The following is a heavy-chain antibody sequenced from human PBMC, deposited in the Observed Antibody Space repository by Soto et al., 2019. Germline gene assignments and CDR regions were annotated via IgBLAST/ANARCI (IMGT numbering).Heavy chain of an antibody. Sequence: SETLSLTCTVSGSSISGDYWSWIRPPPGKGLEWIGYIYYSGNTDYNPSLKSRVTISVDTSKNQFSLKLSSVTAADTAVYYCAILTYYYDSSGYYNLPEYWGQGTLVTVSS. CDR1: GSSISGDY. J-gene: IGHJ4*02. CDR3: AILTYYYDSSGYYNLPEY. CDR2: IYYSGNT. V-gene: IGHV4-59*12. D-gene: IGHD3-22*01.